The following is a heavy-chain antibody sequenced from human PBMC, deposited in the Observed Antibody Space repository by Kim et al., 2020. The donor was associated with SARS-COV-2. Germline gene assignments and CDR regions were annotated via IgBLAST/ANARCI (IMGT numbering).Heavy chain of an antibody. D-gene: IGHD3-10*01. J-gene: IGHJ2*01. CDR3: AREDRITMLRGLIYWYFDL. CDR2: IKQDGSEK. V-gene: IGHV3-7*01. Sequence: LSLTCAASGFTFSSYWMSWVRQAPGKGLEWVANIKQDGSEKYYVDSVKGRFTISRDNAKNSLYLQMNSLRAEDTAVYYCAREDRITMLRGLIYWYFDLWGRGTLVTVSS. CDR1: GFTFSSYW.